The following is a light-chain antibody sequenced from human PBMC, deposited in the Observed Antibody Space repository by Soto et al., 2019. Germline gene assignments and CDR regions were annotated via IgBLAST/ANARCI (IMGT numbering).Light chain of an antibody. CDR3: QLWDARSDHYVL. CDR1: NIGSKS. Sequence: SYELTQSPSVSVAPGQTARITCGGNNIGSKSVHWYQQKSGQAPVLVVHDDTGRPSGIPERFSGSNSGNTATLTISRVEAGDEADYYCQLWDARSDHYVLFGGGTKLTVL. J-gene: IGLJ2*01. V-gene: IGLV3-21*02. CDR2: DDT.